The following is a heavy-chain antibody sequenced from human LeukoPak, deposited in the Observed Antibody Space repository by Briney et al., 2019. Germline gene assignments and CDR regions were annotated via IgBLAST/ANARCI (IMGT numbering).Heavy chain of an antibody. V-gene: IGHV1-2*02. J-gene: IGHJ6*03. Sequence: ASVKVSCKASGYTFTGYYMHWVRQAPGQGLEWMGWINPNSGGTNYAQKFQGRVTITADKSKSTAYMELSSLRSEDTAVYYCARGGDYSSPLLNYYYYMDVWGKGTTVTVSS. D-gene: IGHD4-11*01. CDR3: ARGGDYSSPLLNYYYYMDV. CDR1: GYTFTGYY. CDR2: INPNSGGT.